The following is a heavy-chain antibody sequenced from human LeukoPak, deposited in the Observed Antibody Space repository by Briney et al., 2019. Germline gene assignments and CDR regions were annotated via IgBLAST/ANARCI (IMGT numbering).Heavy chain of an antibody. D-gene: IGHD1-26*01. Sequence: SETLSLTCTVSGGSISSSSYYWGWIRQPPGKGLEWIGSIYYSGSTYYNPSLKSRVTISVDTSKNQFSLKLSSVTAADTAVYYCASSVGATGGYYFDYWGQGTLVTVSS. CDR1: GGSISSSSYY. J-gene: IGHJ4*02. CDR2: IYYSGST. V-gene: IGHV4-39*01. CDR3: ASSVGATGGYYFDY.